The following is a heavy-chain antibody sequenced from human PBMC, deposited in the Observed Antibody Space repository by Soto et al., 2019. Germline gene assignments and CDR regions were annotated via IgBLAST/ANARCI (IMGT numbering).Heavy chain of an antibody. CDR2: ISGSGVST. V-gene: IGHV3-23*01. CDR3: ASDPPRMTTLTTVDY. J-gene: IGHJ4*02. Sequence: GVSLRLSCAASGFTFSSFAMRWVRQAPGKGLQWVSGISGSGVSTYYGDSVKGRFTISRDNSKNTLFLQMNSPRAEDTAVYYCASDPPRMTTLTTVDYWGKGALVTVSS. D-gene: IGHD4-17*01. CDR1: GFTFSSFA.